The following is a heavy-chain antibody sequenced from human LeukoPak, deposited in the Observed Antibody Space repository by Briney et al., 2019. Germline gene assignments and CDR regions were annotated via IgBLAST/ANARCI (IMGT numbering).Heavy chain of an antibody. D-gene: IGHD6-19*01. CDR1: GFTSSSYW. CDR3: AKDVRNTGWYKES. CDR2: LTGSGNTA. V-gene: IGHV3-23*01. Sequence: PGGSLRLSCAASGFTSSSYWMSWVRQAPGKGLEWVSGLTGSGNTAYYADSVKGRFTISRDNSKNTLYLQMSSLRVEDTAMYYCAKDVRNTGWYKESWGQGTLVTVSS. J-gene: IGHJ5*02.